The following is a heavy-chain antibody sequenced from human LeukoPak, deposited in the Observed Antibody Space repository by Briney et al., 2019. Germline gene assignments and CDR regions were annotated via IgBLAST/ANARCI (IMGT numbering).Heavy chain of an antibody. CDR2: IYYSGST. CDR1: GGSISSTNYC. Sequence: SETLSLTCTVSGGSISSTNYCWGWIRQPPGKGLEWIGSIYYSGSTYYNPSLKSRVTISVDTSKNQFSLKLTSVTAADTAVYYCARHGGGNVLSPFDYWGQGTLVTVSS. J-gene: IGHJ4*02. D-gene: IGHD2/OR15-2a*01. V-gene: IGHV4-39*01. CDR3: ARHGGGNVLSPFDY.